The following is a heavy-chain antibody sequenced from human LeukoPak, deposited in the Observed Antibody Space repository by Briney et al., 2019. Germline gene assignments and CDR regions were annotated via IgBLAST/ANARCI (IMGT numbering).Heavy chain of an antibody. J-gene: IGHJ6*02. D-gene: IGHD5-18*01. V-gene: IGHV1-69*04. CDR2: IIPILGIA. Sequence: SVKVSCKASGGTFSSYAISWVRQAPGQGLEWMGRIIPILGIANYAQKFQGRVTITADKSTSTAYMELSSLRSEDTAVYYCARDMDTAMVTNYYYGMDVWGQGTTVTVSS. CDR1: GGTFSSYA. CDR3: ARDMDTAMVTNYYYGMDV.